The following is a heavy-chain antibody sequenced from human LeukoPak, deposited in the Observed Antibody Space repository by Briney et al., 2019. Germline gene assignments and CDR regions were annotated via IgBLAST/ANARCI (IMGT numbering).Heavy chain of an antibody. V-gene: IGHV5-10-1*01. CDR2: IDPSDSYT. J-gene: IGHJ4*02. D-gene: IGHD3-9*01. CDR3: ARSNLPNYDILTGYYPPPYYFDY. Sequence: GESLRISCKGSGYSFTSYWISWVRQMPGKGLEWMGRIDPSDSYTNYSPSFQGHVTISADKSISTAYLQWSSLKASDTAMYYCARSNLPNYDILTGYYPPPYYFDYWGQGTLVTVSS. CDR1: GYSFTSYW.